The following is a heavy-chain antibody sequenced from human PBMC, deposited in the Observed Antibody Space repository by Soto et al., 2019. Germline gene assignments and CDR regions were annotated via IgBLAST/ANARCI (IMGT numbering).Heavy chain of an antibody. V-gene: IGHV4-61*01. Sequence: SETLSLTCSVSGASVTSGSYYWSWIRQSPGKGLECIGYVFQGANTNYNPSLKGRVTISVDTSRNQFSLDLTSVTAADTAVYCCATALGPTTGIDYWGQGTLVTVSS. CDR2: VFQGANT. J-gene: IGHJ4*02. CDR1: GASVTSGSYY. CDR3: ATALGPTTGIDY. D-gene: IGHD2-8*02.